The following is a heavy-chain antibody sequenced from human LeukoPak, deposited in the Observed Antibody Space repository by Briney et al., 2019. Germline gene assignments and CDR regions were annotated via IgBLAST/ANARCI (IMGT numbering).Heavy chain of an antibody. CDR2: ISNSGTT. V-gene: IGHV4-38-2*02. CDR1: GYSLGRGYY. CDR3: ARAPGSGWSN. D-gene: IGHD6-19*01. J-gene: IGHJ4*02. Sequence: PSDTLSLTCSVSGYSLGRGYYWGWIRQPPGKGLEWVASISNSGTTYYDPSLKSRVTISLDTLKNHSSLKLSSVAAADTAVYYCARAPGSGWSNWSQGALVTVSS.